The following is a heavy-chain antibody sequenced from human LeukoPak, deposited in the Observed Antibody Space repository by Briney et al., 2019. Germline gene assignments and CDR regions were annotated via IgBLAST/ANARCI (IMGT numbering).Heavy chain of an antibody. V-gene: IGHV4-34*01. J-gene: IGHJ4*02. CDR1: GGSFSGYY. CDR3: GRRSYHGPASYPRS. CDR2: INQSGSA. D-gene: IGHD3-10*01. Sequence: PSETLSLTCAVYGGSFSGYYGSWIRQPPGKGLEWIGEINQSGSASYNPSLKSRVTMSVDTSKNQISLRLTSVTAADTAVYYCGRRSYHGPASYPRSWGQGTLVTVSS.